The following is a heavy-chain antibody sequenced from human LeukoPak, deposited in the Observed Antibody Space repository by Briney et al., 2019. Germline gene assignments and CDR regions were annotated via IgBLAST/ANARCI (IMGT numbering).Heavy chain of an antibody. V-gene: IGHV3-23*01. J-gene: IGHJ4*02. CDR1: GFTFSSYA. D-gene: IGHD6-19*01. Sequence: GGSLRLSCAASGFTFSSYAMSWVRQAPGKGLEWVSDISGSGSSAYYADSVKGRFTISRDNSKNTLYLQMNGLRAEDTAKYYCAKGRQPSTWLVLSILDSWGQGTLVTVSS. CDR3: AKGRQPSTWLVLSILDS. CDR2: ISGSGSSA.